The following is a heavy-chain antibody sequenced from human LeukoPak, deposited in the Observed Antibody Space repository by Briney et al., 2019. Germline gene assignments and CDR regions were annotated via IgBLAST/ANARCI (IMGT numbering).Heavy chain of an antibody. Sequence: GGSLRLSCAASGFTFSNYALTWVRQAPGKGLEWVSTISGSGDRTYYSDSVKGRFTTSRDNAKDTLFLQMSSLRAEDTAFYCAKDLYDYGDYRFLDSWGQGTLVTVSS. D-gene: IGHD4-17*01. CDR2: ISGSGDRT. CDR3: AKDLYDYGDYRFLDS. CDR1: GFTFSNYA. J-gene: IGHJ5*01. V-gene: IGHV3-23*01.